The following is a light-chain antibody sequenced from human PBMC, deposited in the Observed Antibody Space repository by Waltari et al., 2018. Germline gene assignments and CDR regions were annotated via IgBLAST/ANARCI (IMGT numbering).Light chain of an antibody. CDR3: QTWATGIFWL. CDR2: VKSDGSH. CDR1: SGHNTYA. J-gene: IGLJ3*02. Sequence: QVVRTQPPAVSSSLGASVKPTFTLASGHNTYAIAWHQQQAEKGPQFLMKVKSDGSHTRGDGIPDRFSGSSSGAERYLTISNLQPEDEVDYYCQTWATGIFWLFGGGTKLTVL. V-gene: IGLV4-69*01.